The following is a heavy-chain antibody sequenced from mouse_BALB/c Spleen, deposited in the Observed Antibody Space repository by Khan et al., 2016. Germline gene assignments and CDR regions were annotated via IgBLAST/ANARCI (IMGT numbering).Heavy chain of an antibody. CDR2: INTETGEP. D-gene: IGHD2-14*01. V-gene: IGHV9-2-1*01. J-gene: IGHJ3*01. CDR3: ARERNYRYPFAY. CDR1: GYTFTDYS. Sequence: QIQLVQSGPELKKPGETVKISCKASGYTFTDYSMHWVKQAPGKGLKWMGWINTETGEPTYADDFKGRFAFSLETSASTAYLQINNLKNEDTATYFWARERNYRYPFAYWGQGTLVTVSA.